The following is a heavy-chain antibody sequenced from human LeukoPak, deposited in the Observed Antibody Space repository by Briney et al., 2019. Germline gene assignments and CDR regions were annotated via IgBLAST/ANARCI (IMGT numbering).Heavy chain of an antibody. CDR3: AGDENTAMNFDY. J-gene: IGHJ4*02. D-gene: IGHD5-18*01. CDR1: GFTFSSYS. Sequence: GGSLRLSCAASGFTFSSYSMNWVRQAPGKGLEWVSPISSSSSYIYYADSVKGRFTISRDNAKNSLYLQMNSLRAEDTAVYYCAGDENTAMNFDYWGQGTLVTVSS. CDR2: ISSSSSYI. V-gene: IGHV3-21*01.